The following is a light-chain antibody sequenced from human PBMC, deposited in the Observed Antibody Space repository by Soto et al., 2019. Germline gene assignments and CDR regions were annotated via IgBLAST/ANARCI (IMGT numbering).Light chain of an antibody. CDR1: QSIRSY. V-gene: IGKV1-39*01. Sequence: DIQMTQSPPSLSASVGDRVTITCRASQSIRSYLNWYQQKPGKAPKLLIYAASSLQTGVSSRFSGSGSGTDFTLTISNLQPEDFATYYCQQTSSTPTFGGGTKVEIK. CDR2: AAS. CDR3: QQTSSTPT. J-gene: IGKJ4*01.